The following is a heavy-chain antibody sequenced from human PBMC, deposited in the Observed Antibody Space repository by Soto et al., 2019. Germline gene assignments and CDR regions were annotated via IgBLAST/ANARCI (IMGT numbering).Heavy chain of an antibody. Sequence: SLRLSCAASGFTFSSYGMHWVRQAPCKGLEWVAVISYDGSNKYYADSVKGRFTISRDNSKNTLYLQMNSLRAEDTAVYYCAKVKGYELRNYYGMDVWGQGTTVTVSS. J-gene: IGHJ6*02. D-gene: IGHD1-7*01. CDR3: AKVKGYELRNYYGMDV. CDR2: ISYDGSNK. CDR1: GFTFSSYG. V-gene: IGHV3-30*18.